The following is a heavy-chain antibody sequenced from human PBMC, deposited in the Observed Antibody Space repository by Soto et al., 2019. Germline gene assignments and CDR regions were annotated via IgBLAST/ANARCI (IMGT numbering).Heavy chain of an antibody. J-gene: IGHJ3*01. CDR3: EGSWT. Sequence: EVQVLESGGDLVQPGGSLRLSCAASGFTIRNYAMSWVRQAPGTALEWVSGISGSSDRTYYADSVKGRFTISKDTSSNTLYLQMNSLRVEDTAVYHCEGSWTWGQGTMVTVSS. D-gene: IGHD5-12*01. CDR2: ISGSSDRT. CDR1: GFTIRNYA. V-gene: IGHV3-23*01.